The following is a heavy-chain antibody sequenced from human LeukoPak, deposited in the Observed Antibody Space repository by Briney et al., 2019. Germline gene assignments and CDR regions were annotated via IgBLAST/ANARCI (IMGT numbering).Heavy chain of an antibody. J-gene: IGHJ5*02. CDR3: ARDPSAYSSSSGFDP. CDR2: ISAYNGNT. D-gene: IGHD6-6*01. V-gene: IGHV1-18*01. Sequence: GASVKVSCKASGYTFTSYGISWVRQAPGQGLEWMGWISAYNGNTNYAQKLQGRVTMTTDTSTSTAYMELRSLRSDDTAVYYCARDPSAYSSSSGFDPWGQGTLVTVSS. CDR1: GYTFTSYG.